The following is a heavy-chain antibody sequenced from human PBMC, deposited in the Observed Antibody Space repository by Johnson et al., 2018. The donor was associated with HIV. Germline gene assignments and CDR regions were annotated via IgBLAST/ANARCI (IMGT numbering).Heavy chain of an antibody. CDR1: GFTFDDYA. CDR2: ISWNSGSI. V-gene: IGHV3-9*01. J-gene: IGHJ3*02. Sequence: VQLVESGGGLVQPGRSLRLSCAASGFTFDDYAMHWVRQAPGKGLEWVSGISWNSGSIGYADSVKGRFTISRDNAKNSLYLQMNSLRAEDTALYYCARVPWSLDAFDIWGQGTMVTVSS. D-gene: IGHD2-15*01. CDR3: ARVPWSLDAFDI.